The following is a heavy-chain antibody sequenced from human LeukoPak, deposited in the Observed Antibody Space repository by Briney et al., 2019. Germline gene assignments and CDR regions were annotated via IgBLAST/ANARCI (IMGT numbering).Heavy chain of an antibody. Sequence: PGGSLRLSCAASGFTFSNYAMSWVRQAPGKGLEWVSTISGSGGTTYYADSVKGRFTISRDNSKNTLYLQMNSLRAEDTAVYYCAKDSSPAAHYYYYYYMDVWGKGTTVTISS. CDR2: ISGSGGTT. J-gene: IGHJ6*03. CDR1: GFTFSNYA. V-gene: IGHV3-23*01. D-gene: IGHD2-2*01. CDR3: AKDSSPAAHYYYYYYMDV.